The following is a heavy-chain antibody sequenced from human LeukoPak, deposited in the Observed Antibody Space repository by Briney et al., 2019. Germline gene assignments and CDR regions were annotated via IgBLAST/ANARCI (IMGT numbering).Heavy chain of an antibody. CDR3: ARDWLGYCSSTSCHPYN. CDR2: ISAYNGNT. Sequence: ASVKVSCKASGYTFTSYGISWVLQAPGQGLEWMGWISAYNGNTNYAQKLQGRVTMTKDTSTSTAYMELRSLRSDDTAVYYCARDWLGYCSSTSCHPYNWGQGTLVTVSS. D-gene: IGHD2-2*01. V-gene: IGHV1-18*01. J-gene: IGHJ4*02. CDR1: GYTFTSYG.